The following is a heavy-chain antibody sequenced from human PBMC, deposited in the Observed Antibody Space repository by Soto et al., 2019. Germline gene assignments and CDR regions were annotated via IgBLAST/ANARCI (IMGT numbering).Heavy chain of an antibody. Sequence: EVQLVESGGGLVKPGGSLRLSCAASGFTFSSYSMNWVRQAPGKGLEWVSSISSSSSYIYYADSVKGRFTISGDNATTSLYLRMNSLRAEDTAVYYCARVVDYDFSSGYLDYWGQGTLVTVSS. CDR2: ISSSSSYI. J-gene: IGHJ4*02. CDR1: GFTFSSYS. D-gene: IGHD3-3*01. CDR3: ARVVDYDFSSGYLDY. V-gene: IGHV3-21*01.